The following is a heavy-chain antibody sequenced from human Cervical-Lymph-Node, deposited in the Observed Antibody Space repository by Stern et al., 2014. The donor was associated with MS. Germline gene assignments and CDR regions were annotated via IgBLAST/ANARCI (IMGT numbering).Heavy chain of an antibody. Sequence: QVQLQESGPGLVKPSETLSLTCTVSGGSINTNNYYWGWIRQPPGKGLEWIGNIYSSGSTFYSPSLKSRVTMCADTSKNQFSLQLSSVTAADTAVYYCARTGDDFGDYSLSYWGQGTLVTVSS. D-gene: IGHD4-17*01. CDR3: ARTGDDFGDYSLSY. CDR2: IYSSGST. CDR1: GGSINTNNYY. J-gene: IGHJ4*02. V-gene: IGHV4-39*01.